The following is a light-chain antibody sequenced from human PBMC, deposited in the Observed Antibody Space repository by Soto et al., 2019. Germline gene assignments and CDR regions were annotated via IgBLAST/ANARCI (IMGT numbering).Light chain of an antibody. V-gene: IGLV1-44*01. CDR2: TND. CDR1: SSNIGSDT. Sequence: QSVLTQPPSASGTPGQRVTISCSGSSSNIGSDTVNWYQQFPGTAPKLLIYTNDQRPSGVPDRISGSKSGTSASLAISGLQSEDEADYNCASWNDSLNGPVFGGGTNLPVL. J-gene: IGLJ2*01. CDR3: ASWNDSLNGPV.